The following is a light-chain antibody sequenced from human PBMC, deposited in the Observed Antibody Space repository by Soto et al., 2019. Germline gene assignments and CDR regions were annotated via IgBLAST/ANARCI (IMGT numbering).Light chain of an antibody. CDR3: QQLNNFPRT. CDR2: GAS. V-gene: IGKV1-9*01. Sequence: DIQLTQSPSFLSASVGDRVTITCRASQGISSYLAWYQQRPGKAPKLLMYGASTLQSGVPSRFSGSASGTKFTLTIINLQPEDFATYYCQQLNNFPRTLGQGTKVE. J-gene: IGKJ1*01. CDR1: QGISSY.